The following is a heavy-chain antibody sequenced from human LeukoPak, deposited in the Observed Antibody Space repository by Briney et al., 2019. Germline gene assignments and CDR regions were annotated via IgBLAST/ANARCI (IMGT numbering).Heavy chain of an antibody. Sequence: GGSLRLSCAASGFTFSSYGMHWVRQAPGKGLEWVAVISYDGSNKYYADPVKGRFTISRDNSKNTLYLQMNSLRAEDTAVYYCAKDRSGKRLDYWGQGTLVTVSS. V-gene: IGHV3-30*18. D-gene: IGHD3-10*01. CDR2: ISYDGSNK. CDR1: GFTFSSYG. CDR3: AKDRSGKRLDY. J-gene: IGHJ4*02.